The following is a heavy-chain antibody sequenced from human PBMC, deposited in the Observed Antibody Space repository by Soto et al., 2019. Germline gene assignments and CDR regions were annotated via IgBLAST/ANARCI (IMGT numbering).Heavy chain of an antibody. D-gene: IGHD6-13*01. CDR3: ARGYYTSWYWFDR. J-gene: IGHJ2*01. CDR1: GGSVSTGVHY. V-gene: IGHV4-61*08. Sequence: QVQLQESGPGLVKPSETLSLTCTVSVSGGSVSTGVHYWSWIRQPPGKGLEWIGYIYYSGSTNYNPTLKSRVTISVDTSKNQFSLKLTSVTAADTAVYYCARGYYTSWYWFDRWGRGTLVTVSS. CDR2: IYYSGST.